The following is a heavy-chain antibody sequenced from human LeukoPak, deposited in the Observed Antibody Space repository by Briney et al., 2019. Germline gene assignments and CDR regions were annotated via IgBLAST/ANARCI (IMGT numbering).Heavy chain of an antibody. Sequence: GESLRLSCAASGFTFSDYSMNWVRQAPGKGLEWLSYISSSSVTIHYADSVKGRFTMSRDNAKNSLYLQMNSLRAEDTAVYYCARGVDYWGQGTLVTVSS. CDR2: ISSSSVTI. CDR3: ARGVDY. J-gene: IGHJ4*02. V-gene: IGHV3-48*01. CDR1: GFTFSDYS.